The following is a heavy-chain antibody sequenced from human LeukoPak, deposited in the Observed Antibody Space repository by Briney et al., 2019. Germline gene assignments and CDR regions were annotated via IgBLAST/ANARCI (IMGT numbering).Heavy chain of an antibody. J-gene: IGHJ6*03. CDR2: INTNTGNP. CDR1: RGTFSTYA. D-gene: IGHD2-2*01. CDR3: ARTGDQLATLYYYYYYMDV. Sequence: ASVKVSCKASRGTFSTYAINWVRQAPGQGLEWMGWINTNTGNPTYAQGFTGRFVFSLDTSVSTAYLQISSLKAEDTAVYYCARTGDQLATLYYYYYYMDVWGKGTTVTVSS. V-gene: IGHV7-4-1*02.